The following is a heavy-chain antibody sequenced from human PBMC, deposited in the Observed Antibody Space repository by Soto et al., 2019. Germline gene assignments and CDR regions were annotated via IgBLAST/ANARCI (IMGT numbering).Heavy chain of an antibody. CDR3: VRGRGGLMY. V-gene: IGHV3-23*01. CDR2: ISGNSFTT. CDR1: GFTFRNYG. Sequence: EVQLLESGGDSVQPGGSLRLSCAASGFTFRNYGMTWVRQAPGKGLEWVSSISGNSFTTFYADSVEGRFTISRDNSKNMLFLQMTSLRGEDTAVYYCVRGRGGLMYWGRGTLVTVSS. D-gene: IGHD2-15*01. J-gene: IGHJ2*01.